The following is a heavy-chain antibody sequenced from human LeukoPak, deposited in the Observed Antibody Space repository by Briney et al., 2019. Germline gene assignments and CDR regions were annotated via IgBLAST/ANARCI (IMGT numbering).Heavy chain of an antibody. CDR2: IYGSDDKT. CDR3: AKDEYSSSKFYYYYMDV. J-gene: IGHJ6*03. Sequence: GGSLRLSCVASGFTFSNYAMSWVRQAPGKGQELVSGIYGSDDKTVYADSVKGRFTISRDNSKNTLYLQMNSLRAEDTAVYYCAKDEYSSSKFYYYYMDVWGKGTTVTVSS. D-gene: IGHD6-6*01. CDR1: GFTFSNYA. V-gene: IGHV3-23*01.